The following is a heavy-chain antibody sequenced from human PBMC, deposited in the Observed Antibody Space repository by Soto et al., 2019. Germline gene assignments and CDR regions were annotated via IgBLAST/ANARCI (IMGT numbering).Heavy chain of an antibody. J-gene: IGHJ6*03. CDR2: IYYSWRT. CDR3: SAIRYYMDV. V-gene: IGHV4-39*01. D-gene: IGHD2-2*01. Sequence: QLQLQESGPGLVKPSETLSLTCTFSGCSISSSSYYWGWIRQPPGKGLEWIGSIYYSWRTYYNPSLTSRVTISVDTSKNQFSLRLSSVTAADTAVYYCSAIRYYMDVWGKGTTVTVSS. CDR1: GCSISSSSYY.